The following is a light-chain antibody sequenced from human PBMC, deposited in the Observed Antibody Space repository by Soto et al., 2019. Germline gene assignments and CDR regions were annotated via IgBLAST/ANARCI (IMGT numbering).Light chain of an antibody. Sequence: QSVLTQSPSASASLGASVKLTCTLSSGHSRYTIAWHQQQPEKGPRYLMKLNSDGSHSTGDGIPDRFSGSSSGAERYLTISSLQSEDEADYYCQTWGTGYVVFGRGTQLTVL. CDR2: LNSDGSH. V-gene: IGLV4-69*01. CDR1: SGHSRYT. CDR3: QTWGTGYVV. J-gene: IGLJ2*01.